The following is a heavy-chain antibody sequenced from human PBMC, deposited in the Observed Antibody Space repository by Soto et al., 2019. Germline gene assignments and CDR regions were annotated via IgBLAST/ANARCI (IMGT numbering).Heavy chain of an antibody. D-gene: IGHD3-22*01. CDR1: GFTFSSYA. J-gene: IGHJ4*02. CDR3: ANLNFYDSSGYYYPFDY. Sequence: EVQLLESGGGLVQPGGSLRLSCAASGFTFSSYAMSWVRQAPGKGLEWVSAISGSGGSTYYGDSVKGRFTISRDNSKNTLYLQMNNLRAQDTAVYYCANLNFYDSSGYYYPFDYWGQGTLVTVSS. V-gene: IGHV3-23*01. CDR2: ISGSGGST.